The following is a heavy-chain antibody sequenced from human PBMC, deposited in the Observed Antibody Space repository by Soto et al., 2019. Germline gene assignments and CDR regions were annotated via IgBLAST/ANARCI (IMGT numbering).Heavy chain of an antibody. CDR1: GGTFSSYT. J-gene: IGHJ6*03. D-gene: IGHD2-2*01. V-gene: IGHV1-69*08. Sequence: QVQLVQSGAEVKKPGSSVKVSCKASGGTFSSYTINWVRQAPGQGLEWMGRIIPIFGMANYAQKFQGRVKITADESTSTAYMQLSSLRSEDMGLYYCAREEAQYQLLHSYYYMDVWGKGTTVTVSS. CDR3: AREEAQYQLLHSYYYMDV. CDR2: IIPIFGMA.